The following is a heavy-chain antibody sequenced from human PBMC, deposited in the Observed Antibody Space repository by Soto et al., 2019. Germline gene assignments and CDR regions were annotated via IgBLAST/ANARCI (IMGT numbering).Heavy chain of an antibody. J-gene: IGHJ5*02. D-gene: IGHD2-15*01. CDR1: GVTFDSYS. CDR2: ISGGSDYI. CDR3: VRDGNKFGNWFDP. V-gene: IGHV3-21*01. Sequence: RLSCAASGVTFDSYSMNWIRQAPGKGLEWVSSISGGSDYIYYADSVRGRFTISRDNSQKSLYLQMNSLRDEDTAIYYCVRDGNKFGNWFDPWGQGTLATVSS.